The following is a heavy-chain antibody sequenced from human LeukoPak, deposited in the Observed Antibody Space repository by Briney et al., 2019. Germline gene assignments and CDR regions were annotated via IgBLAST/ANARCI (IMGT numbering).Heavy chain of an antibody. CDR1: GYTFTNYD. J-gene: IGHJ4*02. CDR2: MSPNNGNT. V-gene: IGHV1-8*01. Sequence: ASVKVSCKTFGYTFTNYDINWVRQATGQGLEWMGWMSPNNGNTGYAQKFQGRVTMTRDTSINTAYMELSSLRSEDTAVYYCASNPPRTGDFNYWGQGALVTVSS. D-gene: IGHD7-27*01. CDR3: ASNPPRTGDFNY.